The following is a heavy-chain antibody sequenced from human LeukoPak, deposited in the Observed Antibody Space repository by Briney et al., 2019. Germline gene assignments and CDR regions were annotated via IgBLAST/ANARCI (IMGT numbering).Heavy chain of an antibody. V-gene: IGHV1-24*01. CDR2: FDPEDGET. CDR3: ATRKHGIVGATGFDP. J-gene: IGHJ5*02. Sequence: ASVKVSCKVSGYTLTELSMHWVRQAPGKGLEWMGGFDPEDGETIYAQKFQGRVIMTEDTSTDTAYMELSSLRSEDTAVYYCATRKHGIVGATGFDPWGQGTLVTVSS. CDR1: GYTLTELS. D-gene: IGHD1-26*01.